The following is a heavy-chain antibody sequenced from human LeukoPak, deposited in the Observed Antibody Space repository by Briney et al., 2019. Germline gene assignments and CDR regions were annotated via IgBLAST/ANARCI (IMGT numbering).Heavy chain of an antibody. J-gene: IGHJ4*02. V-gene: IGHV4-34*01. Sequence: SETLSLTCTVSGGSFSAYFWRWVRQPPGKGLEWSGDVCHSGSADYNPSLKSRVTISVDTSTNQFSLKLSSVTAADTAVYYCASGGWDPDYFDYWGQGTLVTVSS. CDR2: VCHSGSA. CDR1: GGSFSAYF. D-gene: IGHD6-19*01. CDR3: ASGGWDPDYFDY.